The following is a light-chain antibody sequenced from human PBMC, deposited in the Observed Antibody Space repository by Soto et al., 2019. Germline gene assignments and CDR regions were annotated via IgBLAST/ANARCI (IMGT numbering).Light chain of an antibody. CDR2: EVS. V-gene: IGLV2-14*01. J-gene: IGLJ2*01. Sequence: QSALTQPASVSGSPGQSITISCTGTSSDVGGYNYVSWSQQHPGKAPQLMIYEVSNRPSGVSNRFSGSKSGNTASLTISGLQAEDEADYYFSSYTSTSHYVFG. CDR3: SSYTSTSHYV. CDR1: SSDVGGYNY.